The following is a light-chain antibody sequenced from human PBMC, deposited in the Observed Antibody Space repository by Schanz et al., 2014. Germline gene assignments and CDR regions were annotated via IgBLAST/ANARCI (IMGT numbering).Light chain of an antibody. V-gene: IGLV2-11*01. J-gene: IGLJ2*01. CDR2: DVS. CDR3: SSYTISRTLI. CDR1: SSDVGGHNY. Sequence: QSALTQPRSVSGSPGQSVTISCAGTSSDVGGHNYVSWYQQHPGKAPKLIIYDVSVRPSGVPDRFSGSKSGNTASLTISGLQAEDEADYYCSSYTISRTLIFGGGTKLTVL.